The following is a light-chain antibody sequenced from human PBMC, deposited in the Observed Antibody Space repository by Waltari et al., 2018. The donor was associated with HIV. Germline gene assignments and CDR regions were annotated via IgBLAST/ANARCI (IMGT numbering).Light chain of an antibody. CDR3: QAWDTSVWV. CDR2: EDT. Sequence: SYELTQSPSLSVSPGQTASITCSGDKLGDQYACWYQQKPGQSPVLVIYEDTNRPSGIPERFSGSSSGNTATLTIRGTQAVDAADYYCQAWDTSVWVFGGGTKLTVL. V-gene: IGLV3-1*01. J-gene: IGLJ3*02. CDR1: KLGDQY.